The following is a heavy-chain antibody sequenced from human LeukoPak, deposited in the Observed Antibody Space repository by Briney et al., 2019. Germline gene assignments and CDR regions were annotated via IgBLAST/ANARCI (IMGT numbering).Heavy chain of an antibody. CDR2: IKSKTDGGTT. J-gene: IGHJ6*03. V-gene: IGHV3-15*01. Sequence: GGSLRLSCAASGFTFSNAWMSWVRQAPGKGLEWVGRIKSKTDGGTTDYAAPVKGRFTISRDDSKNTLYLQMNSLKTEDTAVYYCTTGQYDFWSGYYKFYYYYYMDVWGKGTTVTVSS. CDR1: GFTFSNAW. D-gene: IGHD3-3*01. CDR3: TTGQYDFWSGYYKFYYYYYMDV.